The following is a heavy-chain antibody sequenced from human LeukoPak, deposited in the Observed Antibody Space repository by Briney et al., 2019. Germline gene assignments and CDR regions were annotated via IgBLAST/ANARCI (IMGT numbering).Heavy chain of an antibody. Sequence: GGSLRLSCAASGFTVSSNYMSWVRQAPGKGLEWVSVIYSGGSTYYADSVKGRFTISRDNSKNTLYLQMNSLRAEDTAVYYCARVSRMITFGGVYDWFDPWGQGTLVTVSS. V-gene: IGHV3-53*01. D-gene: IGHD3-16*01. CDR2: IYSGGST. J-gene: IGHJ5*02. CDR1: GFTVSSNY. CDR3: ARVSRMITFGGVYDWFDP.